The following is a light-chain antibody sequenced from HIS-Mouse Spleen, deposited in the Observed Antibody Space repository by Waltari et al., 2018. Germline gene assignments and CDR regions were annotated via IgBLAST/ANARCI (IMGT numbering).Light chain of an antibody. Sequence: SYVLTQPPSVSVAPGKTARITCGGNNIGSKSVHWYQQKPGQAPVLVVEDDSDRPSGSPGRFAGSNSGNTATLTISRVEAGDEADYYCQVWDSSSDHVVFGGGTKLTVL. V-gene: IGLV3-21*03. CDR2: DDS. CDR3: QVWDSSSDHVV. J-gene: IGLJ2*01. CDR1: NIGSKS.